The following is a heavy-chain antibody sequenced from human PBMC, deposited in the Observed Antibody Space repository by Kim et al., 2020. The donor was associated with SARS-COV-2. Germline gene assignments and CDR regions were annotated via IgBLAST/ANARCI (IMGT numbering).Heavy chain of an antibody. CDR1: GYSISSGYY. Sequence: SETLSLTCTVSGYSISSGYYWGWIRQPPGKGLEWIGSIYHSGSTYYNPSLKSRVTISVDTSKNQFSLKLSSVTAADTAVYYCAAPKLSSSGLPIFDYWGQGTLVTVSS. CDR2: IYHSGST. CDR3: AAPKLSSSGLPIFDY. J-gene: IGHJ4*02. D-gene: IGHD6-19*01. V-gene: IGHV4-38-2*02.